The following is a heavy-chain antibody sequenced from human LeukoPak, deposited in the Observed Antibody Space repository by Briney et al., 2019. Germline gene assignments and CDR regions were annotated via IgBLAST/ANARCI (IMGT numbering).Heavy chain of an antibody. CDR3: ARDSSVGVIWGAVDI. D-gene: IGHD3-10*01. Sequence: SGRSLRLSCAASGFTFSSYGMHWVRQAPGKGLEWVAVISYDGSNQYYADSVKGRFTISRDNSKNTLYLQMNSLRAEDTAVYYCARDSSVGVIWGAVDIWGQGTMVTVSS. V-gene: IGHV3-30*03. CDR2: ISYDGSNQ. CDR1: GFTFSSYG. J-gene: IGHJ3*02.